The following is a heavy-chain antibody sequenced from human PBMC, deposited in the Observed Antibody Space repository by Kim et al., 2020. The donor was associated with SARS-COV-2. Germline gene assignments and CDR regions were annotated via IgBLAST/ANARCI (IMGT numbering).Heavy chain of an antibody. V-gene: IGHV4-39*01. CDR1: GGSISSSSYY. CDR2: IYYSGST. CDR3: ARMGSGSASDAFDI. J-gene: IGHJ3*02. D-gene: IGHD6-19*01. Sequence: SETLSLTCTVSGGSISSSSYYWGWIRQPPGKGLEWIGSIYYSGSTYYNPSLKSRVTISVDTSKNQFSLKLSSVTAADTAVYYCARMGSGSASDAFDIWG.